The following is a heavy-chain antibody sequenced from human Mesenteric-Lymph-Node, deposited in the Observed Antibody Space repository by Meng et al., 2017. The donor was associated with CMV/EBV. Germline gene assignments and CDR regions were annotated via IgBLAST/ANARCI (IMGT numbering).Heavy chain of an antibody. CDR2: IYYSGST. D-gene: IGHD1-1*01. CDR3: SRGLDSFKLGNY. Sequence: GSLRLSCTVSGGSFSSYYWSWIRQPPGKGLEWIGYIYYSGSTNYNPSLKSRVTMSVDTSKKHFSLRLNSLTAADTAIYYCSRGLDSFKLGNYWAQGTLVTVSS. V-gene: IGHV4-59*12. CDR1: GGSFSSYY. J-gene: IGHJ4*02.